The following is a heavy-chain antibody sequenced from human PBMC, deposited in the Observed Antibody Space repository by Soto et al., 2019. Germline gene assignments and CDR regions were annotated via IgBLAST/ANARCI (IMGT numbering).Heavy chain of an antibody. J-gene: IGHJ6*02. CDR2: ISYDGSNK. Sequence: PGGSLRLSCAASGFTFSSYAIHWVRQAPGKGLEWVAVISYDGSNKYYADSVKGRFTISRDNSKNTLYLQMNSLRAEDTAVYYCARGLEIVVVITRGGSTYGMDVWGQGTTVTVSS. CDR3: ARGLEIVVVITRGGSTYGMDV. D-gene: IGHD3-22*01. V-gene: IGHV3-30-3*01. CDR1: GFTFSSYA.